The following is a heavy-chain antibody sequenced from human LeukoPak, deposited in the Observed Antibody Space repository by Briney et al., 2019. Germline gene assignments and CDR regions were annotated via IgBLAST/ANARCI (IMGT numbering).Heavy chain of an antibody. J-gene: IGHJ4*02. D-gene: IGHD3-16*02. CDR3: ARGPYDYVWGSYRGKYHFDY. CDR2: IYYSGST. Sequence: SQTLSLTCTVSGGSISSGGYYWSWIRQHPGKGLEWIGYIYYSGSTYYNPSLKSRVTISVDTSKNQFSLKLSSVTAADTAVYYCARGPYDYVWGSYRGKYHFDYWGQGTLVTVSS. V-gene: IGHV4-31*03. CDR1: GGSISSGGYY.